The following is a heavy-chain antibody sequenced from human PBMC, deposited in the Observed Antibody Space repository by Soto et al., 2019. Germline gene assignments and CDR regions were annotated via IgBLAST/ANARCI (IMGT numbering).Heavy chain of an antibody. CDR3: VREDGKVGTNSAFDY. V-gene: IGHV3-21*01. CDR2: INGRGNYI. Sequence: GGSLRLSCASSGFTFITYTMNWVRQAPGKGLEWVSSINGRGNYIYYAESVKGRFTISRDNAKNSLYLQMDRLRAEDTALYYCVREDGKVGTNSAFDYWGLGALVTVSS. J-gene: IGHJ4*02. CDR1: GFTFITYT. D-gene: IGHD1-26*01.